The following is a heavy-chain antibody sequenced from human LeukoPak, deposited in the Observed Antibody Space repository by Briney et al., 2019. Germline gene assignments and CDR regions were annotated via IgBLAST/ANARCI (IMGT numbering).Heavy chain of an antibody. V-gene: IGHV1-69*05. D-gene: IGHD3-10*01. CDR3: AQDGSGSYGGPFDY. J-gene: IGHJ4*02. Sequence: SVKVSCKAPGGTFSGYAISWVRQAPGQRLEWMGGITPIFGTANYAQKFQGRVTITTDESTSTAYMELSSLRSEDTAVYYCAQDGSGSYGGPFDYWGQGTLVTVSS. CDR1: GGTFSGYA. CDR2: ITPIFGTA.